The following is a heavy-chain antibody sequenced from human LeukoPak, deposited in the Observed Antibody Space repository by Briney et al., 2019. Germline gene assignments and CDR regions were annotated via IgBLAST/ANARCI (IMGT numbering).Heavy chain of an antibody. Sequence: GGSLRLSCAASGFTFSSYWMNWVRQAPGKGLEWVGFIRSKPYGGTTEYAASVKGRFTISRDDSKSIAYLQMNSLKTEDTGVYYCTRCGSYHRACDYWGQGTQVTVSS. J-gene: IGHJ4*02. CDR1: GFTFSSYW. V-gene: IGHV3-49*04. CDR3: TRCGSYHRACDY. D-gene: IGHD1-26*01. CDR2: IRSKPYGGTT.